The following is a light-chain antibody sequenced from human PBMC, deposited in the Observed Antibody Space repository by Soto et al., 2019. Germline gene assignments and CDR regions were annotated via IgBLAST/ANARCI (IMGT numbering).Light chain of an antibody. J-gene: IGKJ1*01. CDR2: DAS. Sequence: EIVLTQSPGTLSLSPGERGTLSCRASQTVSSNFLAWYQQKPGQAPRLLIFDASTRANGIPDRFTGSGSGTDFTLTISRLEPEDFEVYYCQFYGDPSKTLGQGTKLDIK. V-gene: IGKV3-20*01. CDR3: QFYGDPSKT. CDR1: QTVSSNF.